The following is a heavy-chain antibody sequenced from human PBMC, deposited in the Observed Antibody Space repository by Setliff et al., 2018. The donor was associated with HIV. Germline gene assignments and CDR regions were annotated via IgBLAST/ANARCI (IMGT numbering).Heavy chain of an antibody. CDR2: MNPKSGNT. V-gene: IGHV1-8*01. CDR3: ARGEDY. CDR1: GYTFTSYD. J-gene: IGHJ4*02. Sequence: ASVKVSCKASGYTFTSYDINWVRQATGQGLEWMGWMNPKSGNTGYAQKFQGRVTITADKSTSTAYMELSSLRSEDTAVYYCARGEDYWGQGTLVTVSS.